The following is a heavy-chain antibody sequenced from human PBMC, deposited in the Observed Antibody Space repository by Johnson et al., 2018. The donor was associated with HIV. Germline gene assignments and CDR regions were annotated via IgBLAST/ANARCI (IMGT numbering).Heavy chain of an antibody. D-gene: IGHD1-26*01. V-gene: IGHV3-30*14. CDR3: ARGGGVVGNAFDI. Sequence: QVQLVESGGGVVQPGRSLRLSCAASGFTFSSYAMHWVRQAPGKGLEWVAVISYDGSDKYYADSVKGRFTISRDNSKNTLYLQMGSLRAEDMAVYYCARGGGVVGNAFDIWGQGTVVTVSS. CDR1: GFTFSSYA. CDR2: ISYDGSDK. J-gene: IGHJ3*02.